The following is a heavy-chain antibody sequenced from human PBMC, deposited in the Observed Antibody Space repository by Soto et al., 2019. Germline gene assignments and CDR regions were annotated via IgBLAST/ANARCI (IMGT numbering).Heavy chain of an antibody. CDR2: IIPIFGTA. Sequence: SVKVSCKASGGTFSSYAISWVRQAPGQGLEWMGGIIPIFGTANYAQKFQGRVTITADESTSTAYMELSSLRSEDTAVYYCARVTNYDILTGANPKDYYYYGMDVWGQGTTVTVSS. CDR3: ARVTNYDILTGANPKDYYYYGMDV. D-gene: IGHD3-9*01. V-gene: IGHV1-69*13. J-gene: IGHJ6*01. CDR1: GGTFSSYA.